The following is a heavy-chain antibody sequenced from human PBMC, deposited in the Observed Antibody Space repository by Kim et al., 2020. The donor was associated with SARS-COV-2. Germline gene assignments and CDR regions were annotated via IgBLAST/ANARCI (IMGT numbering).Heavy chain of an antibody. CDR3: ARLYSSSSLILVAEYFQH. Sequence: KGRFTISRDNAKNSLYLQMNSLRAEDTAVYYCARLYSSSSLILVAEYFQHWGQGTLVTVSS. J-gene: IGHJ1*01. V-gene: IGHV3-11*06. D-gene: IGHD6-6*01.